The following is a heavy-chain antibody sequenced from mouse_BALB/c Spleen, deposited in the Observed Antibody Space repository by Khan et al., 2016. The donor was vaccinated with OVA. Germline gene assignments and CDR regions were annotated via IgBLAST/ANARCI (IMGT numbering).Heavy chain of an antibody. CDR2: ISYSGNT. CDR3: ARVYGGDFDY. Sequence: EVQLQESGPGLVKPSQSLSLTCTVTGYSITSDYAWNWIRQFPGNKLEWMGYISYSGNTNYNPSLKSRISITRDTSKNQFFLQLNSVTTEDTATYYCARVYGGDFDYWGRGTTLTVSS. D-gene: IGHD2-10*02. CDR1: GYSITSDYA. V-gene: IGHV3-2*02. J-gene: IGHJ2*01.